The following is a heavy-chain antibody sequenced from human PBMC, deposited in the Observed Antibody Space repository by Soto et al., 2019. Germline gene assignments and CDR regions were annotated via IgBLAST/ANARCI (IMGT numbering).Heavy chain of an antibody. Sequence: ASVKVSCKASGYTFTGYYVHWVRQAPGQGLEWMGWINPNSGDTYLAQRFQGRVTMNRDTSIGTAYIELRGLTSDDTAEYYCAKGGAIVAAGTRVYLYNAMDVWGQGTTVTVSS. V-gene: IGHV1-2*02. CDR2: INPNSGDT. CDR1: GYTFTGYY. D-gene: IGHD1-26*01. CDR3: AKGGAIVAAGTRVYLYNAMDV. J-gene: IGHJ6*02.